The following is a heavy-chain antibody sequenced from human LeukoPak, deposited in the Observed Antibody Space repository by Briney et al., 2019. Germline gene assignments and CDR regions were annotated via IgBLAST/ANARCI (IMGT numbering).Heavy chain of an antibody. V-gene: IGHV3-21*01. Sequence: GGSLRLSCAASGFTFSSYSMNWVRQAPRKGLEWVSSISSSSSYIYYADSVKGRFTISRDNAKNSLYLQMNSLRAEDTAVYYCATTDPYYYYMDVWGKGTTVTVSS. CDR1: GFTFSSYS. CDR2: ISSSSSYI. CDR3: ATTDPYYYYMDV. J-gene: IGHJ6*03.